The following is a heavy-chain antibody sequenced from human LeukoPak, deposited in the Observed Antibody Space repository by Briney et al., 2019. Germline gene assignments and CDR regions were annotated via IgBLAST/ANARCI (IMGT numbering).Heavy chain of an antibody. CDR3: ARGEGYDILTGYYEYNWFDP. CDR2: IKQDGSEK. V-gene: IGHV3-7*01. Sequence: GGSLRLSCAASGFTFSSYWMSWVRQAPGKGLEWVANIKQDGSEKYYVDSVKGRFTISRDNAENSLYLQMNSLRAEDTAVYYCARGEGYDILTGYYEYNWFDPWGQGTLVTVSS. CDR1: GFTFSSYW. J-gene: IGHJ5*02. D-gene: IGHD3-9*01.